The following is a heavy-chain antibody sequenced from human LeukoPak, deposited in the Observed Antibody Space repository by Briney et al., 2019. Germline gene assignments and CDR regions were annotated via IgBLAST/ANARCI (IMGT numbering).Heavy chain of an antibody. CDR3: ARDQLMITFGGVTAPTY. CDR1: GYTFTSYA. D-gene: IGHD3-16*01. J-gene: IGHJ4*02. V-gene: IGHV1-3*01. Sequence: ASVKVSCKASGYTFTSYAMHWVRQAPGRRLEWMGWINAGNGNTKYSQKFQGRVTITRDTSASTAYMELSSLRSEDTAVYYCARDQLMITFGGVTAPTYWGQGTLVTVSS. CDR2: INAGNGNT.